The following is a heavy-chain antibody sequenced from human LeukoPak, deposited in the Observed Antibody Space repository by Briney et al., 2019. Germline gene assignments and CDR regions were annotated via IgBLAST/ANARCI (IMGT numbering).Heavy chain of an antibody. D-gene: IGHD3-9*01. V-gene: IGHV3-21*01. CDR3: ARGVYDILTGYLTYFDY. J-gene: IGHJ4*02. Sequence: PGGSLRLSCAASGFTFSSYSMSWVRQAPGKGLEWVSSISSSSSYIYYADSVKGRFTISRDNAKNSLYPQMNSLRAEDTAVYYCARGVYDILTGYLTYFDYWGQGTLVTVSS. CDR2: ISSSSSYI. CDR1: GFTFSSYS.